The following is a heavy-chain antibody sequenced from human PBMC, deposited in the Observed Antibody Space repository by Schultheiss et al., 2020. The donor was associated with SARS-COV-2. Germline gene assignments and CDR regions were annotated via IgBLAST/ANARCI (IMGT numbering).Heavy chain of an antibody. CDR2: ISAYNGNT. CDR3: ARDQGSGSYSRWFDP. V-gene: IGHV1-18*01. J-gene: IGHJ5*02. D-gene: IGHD1-26*01. Sequence: ASVKVSCKASGYTFTSYGISWVRQAPGQGLEWMGWISAYNGNTNYAQKLQGRVTMTTDTSTSTAYMELRSLRSDDTAVYYCARDQGSGSYSRWFDPWGQGTLVTVSS. CDR1: GYTFTSYG.